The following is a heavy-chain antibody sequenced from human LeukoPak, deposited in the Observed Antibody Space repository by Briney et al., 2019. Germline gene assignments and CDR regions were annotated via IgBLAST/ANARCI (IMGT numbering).Heavy chain of an antibody. D-gene: IGHD3-16*01. CDR2: ISSDGRTE. CDR1: GFTFSSYA. Sequence: GGSLRLSCAASGFTFSSYAMHWVRRGPGKGLKWVAFISSDGRTEYNADAVKGRFTISRDNSKNTLYLQMNSLTTEDTAVYYCARGWGSGAWLIDSWGQGTLVSVSS. V-gene: IGHV3-30*04. CDR3: ARGWGSGAWLIDS. J-gene: IGHJ4*02.